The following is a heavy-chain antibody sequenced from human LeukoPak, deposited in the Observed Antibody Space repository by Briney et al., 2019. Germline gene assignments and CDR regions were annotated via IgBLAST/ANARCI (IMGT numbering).Heavy chain of an antibody. J-gene: IGHJ4*02. V-gene: IGHV3-33*01. D-gene: IGHD6-13*01. CDR1: GFTFSSYG. CDR3: ARAGYSSSWYRFDY. Sequence: PGGSLRLPCAASGFTFSSYGMHWVRQAPGKGLEWVAVIWYDGSNKYYADSVKGRFTISRDNSKNTLYLQMNSLRAEDTAVYYCARAGYSSSWYRFDYWGQGTLVTVSS. CDR2: IWYDGSNK.